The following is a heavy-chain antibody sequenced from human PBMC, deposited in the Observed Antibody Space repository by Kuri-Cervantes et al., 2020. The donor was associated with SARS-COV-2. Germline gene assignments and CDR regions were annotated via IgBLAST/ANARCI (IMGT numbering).Heavy chain of an antibody. D-gene: IGHD6-13*01. Sequence: GALKISCAASGFTFSSYAMTWVRQAPGKGLEWVSVIYSGHYTTYYADSVKGRFTISRDNSRNTLYLQMNSLRAEDTAVYYCAKTEGAGSWNYFDAWGQGTLVTVSS. CDR1: GFTFSSYA. CDR2: IYSGHYTT. J-gene: IGHJ4*02. CDR3: AKTEGAGSWNYFDA. V-gene: IGHV3-23*03.